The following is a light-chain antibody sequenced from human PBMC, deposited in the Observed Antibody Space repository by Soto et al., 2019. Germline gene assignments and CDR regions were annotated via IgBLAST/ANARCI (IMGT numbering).Light chain of an antibody. J-gene: IGLJ3*02. Sequence: QSALTQPASVSGSLGQSITISCTGTGSDVGSYKLVSWYQQHPGKAPKFIIFEGINRPSGVSNRFSGSKSDNTASLTISGLQAEDEADYYCCTYVGTWVFGGGTKVTVL. CDR2: EGI. CDR1: GSDVGSYKL. CDR3: CTYVGTWV. V-gene: IGLV2-23*01.